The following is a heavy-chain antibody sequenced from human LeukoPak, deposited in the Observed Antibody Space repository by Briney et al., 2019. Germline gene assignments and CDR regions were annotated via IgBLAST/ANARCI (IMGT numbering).Heavy chain of an antibody. J-gene: IGHJ4*02. CDR3: ARNGNYAFDY. CDR1: GYSSTRNG. D-gene: IGHD3-16*01. CDR2: ISANSGNT. V-gene: IGHV1-18*01. Sequence: GASVMLSCKPSGYSSTRNGISWVRQAPGQGLKWMAWISANSGNTNYAQNFHDRVTLTTDTSTSTDYMELRSVRSDDTAVYYCARNGNYAFDYWGQGTLVTASS.